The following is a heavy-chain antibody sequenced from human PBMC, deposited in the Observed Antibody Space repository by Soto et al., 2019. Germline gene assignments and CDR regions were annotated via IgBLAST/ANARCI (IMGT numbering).Heavy chain of an antibody. CDR3: ARGRGIKIFGVVIRRNWFDP. CDR1: CDSITVSN. V-gene: IGHV4-59*12. J-gene: IGHJ5*02. Sequence: SETLSLTLTVSCDSITVSNWNLIRQPLGKPLEWIGYIYYRGSTNYNPCLKSRLTLSVDTSKNQIFLRLSSVTAAETAVYHCARGRGIKIFGVVIRRNWFDPWGQGTLVPVYS. CDR2: IYYRGST. D-gene: IGHD3-3*01.